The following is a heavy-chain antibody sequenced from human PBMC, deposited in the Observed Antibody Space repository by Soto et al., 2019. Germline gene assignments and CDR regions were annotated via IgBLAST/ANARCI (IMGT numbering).Heavy chain of an antibody. V-gene: IGHV6-1*01. D-gene: IGHD2-15*01. J-gene: IGHJ2*01. CDR2: TYYRSKWYN. CDR3: ARDRYCSGGSCFSYWYFDL. CDR1: GYSVSSNSAA. Sequence: SQTLSLTCAISGYSVSSNSAAWNWIRQSPSRGLEWLGRTYYRSKWYNDYAVSVKSRITINPDTSKNQFSLLLNSVTPEDTAVYYCARDRYCSGGSCFSYWYFDLWGRGTLVTVSS.